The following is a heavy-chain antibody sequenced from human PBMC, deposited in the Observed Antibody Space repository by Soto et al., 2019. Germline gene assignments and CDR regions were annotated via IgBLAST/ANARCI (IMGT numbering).Heavy chain of an antibody. CDR2: IYYSGST. V-gene: IGHV4-59*08. CDR3: ARAKAPLYSSSWYWFDP. J-gene: IGHJ5*02. D-gene: IGHD6-13*01. CDR1: GGSISSYY. Sequence: SETLSLTCTVYGGSISSYYWSWIRQPPGKGLEWIGYIYYSGSTNYNPSLKSRVTISVDTSKNQFSLKLSSVTAADTAVYYCARAKAPLYSSSWYWFDPWGQGTLVTAPQ.